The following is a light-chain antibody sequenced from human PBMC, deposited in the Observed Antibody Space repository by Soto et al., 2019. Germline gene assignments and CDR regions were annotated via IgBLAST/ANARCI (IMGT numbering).Light chain of an antibody. J-gene: IGKJ2*01. CDR1: QSVSTRY. CDR3: HQFGSSPPAFT. V-gene: IGKV3-20*01. Sequence: ESMLTQSPGTLSLSPGERATLSCRASQSVSTRYLDWYQQKPGQAPRLLIYGASIRATGIPDRFSGSGSGTYFTLTISKLESVDFAVYYCHQFGSSPPAFTFGQGTKLEI. CDR2: GAS.